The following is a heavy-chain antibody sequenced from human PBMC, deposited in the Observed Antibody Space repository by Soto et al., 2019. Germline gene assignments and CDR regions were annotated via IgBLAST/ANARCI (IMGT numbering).Heavy chain of an antibody. J-gene: IGHJ6*03. CDR2: INHSGST. Sequence: SETLSLTCAVYGGSFSGYYWSWIRQPPGKGLEWIGEINHSGSTNYNPSLKSRVTISVDTSKNQFSLKLSSVTAADTAVYYCARAHVDTAMVTFYYYYMDVWGKGTTVTVSS. CDR1: GGSFSGYY. V-gene: IGHV4-34*01. D-gene: IGHD5-18*01. CDR3: ARAHVDTAMVTFYYYYMDV.